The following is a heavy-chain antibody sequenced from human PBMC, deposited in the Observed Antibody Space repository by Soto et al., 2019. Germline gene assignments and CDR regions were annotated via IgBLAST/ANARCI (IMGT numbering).Heavy chain of an antibody. CDR3: ARGPITQTSFIDH. V-gene: IGHV3-30-3*01. D-gene: IGHD1-20*01. CDR2: ISYDGSNQ. CDR1: GFTFSSYP. Sequence: GGSLRLSCEASGFTFSSYPMHWVRQAPGKGLEWVTLISYDGSNQYYADSVKGRFTISRDNSKDTLYLQMHSLASDDTAVYFCARGPITQTSFIDHWGQGTLVTVSS. J-gene: IGHJ4*02.